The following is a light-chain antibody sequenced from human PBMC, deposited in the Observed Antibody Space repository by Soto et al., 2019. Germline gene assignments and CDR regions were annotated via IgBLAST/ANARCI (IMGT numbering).Light chain of an antibody. CDR1: QSVTNNY. CDR2: VAS. J-gene: IGKJ1*01. Sequence: EVVLTQSPGTVSLSPGERATLSCRASQSVTNNYLAWYQQKAGQAPRLLIYVASSRATGITDRFSGSVSGTDFTHSISRLEPEDVAVYYCPQYGNSSTWTFGQGTQVDIK. CDR3: PQYGNSSTWT. V-gene: IGKV3-20*01.